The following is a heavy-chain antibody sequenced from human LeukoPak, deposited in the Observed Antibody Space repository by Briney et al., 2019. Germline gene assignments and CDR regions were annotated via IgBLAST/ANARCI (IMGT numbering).Heavy chain of an antibody. Sequence: SETLSLTCAVYGGSFSAYYWNWIRQPPGKGLEWIGEINHSGSTNYNPSLKSRVTISVDTSKNQFSLKLSSMTAADTAVYYCARGQIRGLGGNLGDWGQGTLVTVSS. D-gene: IGHD3-16*01. J-gene: IGHJ4*02. CDR3: ARGQIRGLGGNLGD. V-gene: IGHV4-34*01. CDR2: INHSGST. CDR1: GGSFSAYY.